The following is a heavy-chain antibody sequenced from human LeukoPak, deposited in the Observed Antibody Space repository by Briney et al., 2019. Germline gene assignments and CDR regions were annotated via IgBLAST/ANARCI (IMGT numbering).Heavy chain of an antibody. CDR1: GYTLTELS. J-gene: IGHJ5*02. Sequence: ASVKVSCKVSGYTLTELSMHWVRQAPGKGLEGRGGFDPEDGETIYAQKFQGRVTMTKDTSTDTAYMELSRLRSEATALYYCATVNSRYHQLLYEPLVVFAPWGQGTLVTVSS. CDR2: FDPEDGET. V-gene: IGHV1-24*01. CDR3: ATVNSRYHQLLYEPLVVFAP. D-gene: IGHD2-2*02.